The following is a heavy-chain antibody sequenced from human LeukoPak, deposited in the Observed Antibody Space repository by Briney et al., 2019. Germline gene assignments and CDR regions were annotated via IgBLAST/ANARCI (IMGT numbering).Heavy chain of an antibody. CDR3: ARDRRTYYDILTGYYKQTYYYYGMDV. CDR2: ISGSSSYI. D-gene: IGHD3-9*01. J-gene: IGHJ6*02. Sequence: GGSLRLSCAASGFTFSSYSMNWVRQAPGKGLEWVSSISGSSSYIYYADSVKGRFTISRDNAKNSLYLQMNSLRAEDTAVYYCARDRRTYYDILTGYYKQTYYYYGMDVWGQGTTVTVSS. V-gene: IGHV3-21*01. CDR1: GFTFSSYS.